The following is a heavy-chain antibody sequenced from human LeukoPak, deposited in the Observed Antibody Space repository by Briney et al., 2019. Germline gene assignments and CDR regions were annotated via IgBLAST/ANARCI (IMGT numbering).Heavy chain of an antibody. V-gene: IGHV4-59*08. Sequence: SETLSLICTVSGDSTSNFYWSWIRQPPGKGLEWIAYIDYSGSTGSSPSLKSRVTISVDTSKNQFSLRLNSATAADTAMYFCARHGGRGLERMGFDYWGQGILVTVSS. CDR1: GDSTSNFY. CDR3: ARHGGRGLERMGFDY. J-gene: IGHJ4*02. D-gene: IGHD1-1*01. CDR2: IDYSGST.